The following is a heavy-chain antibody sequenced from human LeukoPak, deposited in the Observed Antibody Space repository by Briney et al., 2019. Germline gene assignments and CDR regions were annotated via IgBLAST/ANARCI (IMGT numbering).Heavy chain of an antibody. CDR2: VSGYNGDT. CDR1: GYTFTSYG. V-gene: IGHV1-18*01. J-gene: IGHJ5*02. D-gene: IGHD3-9*01. CDR3: ARDWLILTGIDCFDP. Sequence: ASVRVSCKASGYTFTSYGISWVRQAPGQGLEWKGWVSGYNGDTNYAQKFQGRVTMTRDTSASTAYLDLRSLRDDDTAVYYCARDWLILTGIDCFDPWGQGTLVTVSS.